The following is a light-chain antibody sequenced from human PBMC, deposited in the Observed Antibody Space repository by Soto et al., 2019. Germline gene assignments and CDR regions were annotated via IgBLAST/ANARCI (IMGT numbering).Light chain of an antibody. CDR3: QQYTDARWT. CDR2: AVS. V-gene: IGKV3-20*01. Sequence: EIMMTKSPATLSLYPRERATLSCRTSQSVSDSKLAWYQQKPGQAPRLLIYAVSTRATTIPDRFSGSGSGTDFTLTINSLEPEDFAVYYCQQYTDARWTFGQGTKVDIK. CDR1: QSVSDSK. J-gene: IGKJ1*01.